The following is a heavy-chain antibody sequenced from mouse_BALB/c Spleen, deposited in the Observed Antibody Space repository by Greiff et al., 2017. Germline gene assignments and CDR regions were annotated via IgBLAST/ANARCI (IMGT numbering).Heavy chain of an antibody. Sequence: EVQLQQSGPELEKPGASVKISCKASGYSFTGYTMNWVKQSHGKNLEWIGLINPYNGGTSYNQKFKGKATLTVDKSSSTAYMELLSLTSEDSAVYYCASNYYCSSYYYAMDYWGQGTSVTVSS. CDR3: ASNYYCSSYYYAMDY. CDR2: INPYNGGT. CDR1: GYSFTGYT. D-gene: IGHD1-1*01. V-gene: IGHV1-18*01. J-gene: IGHJ4*01.